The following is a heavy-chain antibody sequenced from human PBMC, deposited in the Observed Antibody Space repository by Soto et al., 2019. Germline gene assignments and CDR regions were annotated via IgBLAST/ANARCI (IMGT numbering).Heavy chain of an antibody. CDR3: ARVAACGGSVPRFDP. V-gene: IGHV1-3*01. CDR1: GYTFTAYN. CDR2: INAGNGNT. J-gene: IGHJ5*02. D-gene: IGHD2-21*01. Sequence: QVQLVQSGAEVKEPGASVRVSCKAFGYTFTAYNIHWLRQAPGQGLEWMGWINAGNGNTRASRKFQGRVIITRDTAATTADREVYSLISEDTTIDYCARVAACGGSVPRFDPWGSGTLLTVSS.